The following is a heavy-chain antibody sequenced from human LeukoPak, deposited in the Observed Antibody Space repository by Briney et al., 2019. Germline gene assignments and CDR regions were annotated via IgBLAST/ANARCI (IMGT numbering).Heavy chain of an antibody. CDR3: ARDQSPITMIVVVIDSTTDAFDI. D-gene: IGHD3-22*01. CDR1: GFTFSAYY. Sequence: ASVKVSCKTSGFTFSAYYIHWIRQAPGHGLEWMGWSNPHSATPTYAQKFQGRVTMTRDTSSNTAYMELSRLRSDDTAVYYCARDQSPITMIVVVIDSTTDAFDIWGQGTMVTVSS. CDR2: SNPHSATP. V-gene: IGHV1-2*02. J-gene: IGHJ3*02.